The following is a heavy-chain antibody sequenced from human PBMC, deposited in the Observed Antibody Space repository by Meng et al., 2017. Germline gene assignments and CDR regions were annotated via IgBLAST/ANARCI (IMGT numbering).Heavy chain of an antibody. CDR1: GGSISSYY. CDR2: IYYSGST. Sequence: QLKLPEQGPGLAKPSETLSLTGTVSGGSISSYYWSWIRQPPGKGLEWIGYIYYSGSTTYNPSLKSRVTISVDTSKNQFSLKLSSVTAADTAVYYCARGYDFWSGQYYFDYWGQGTLVTVSS. CDR3: ARGYDFWSGQYYFDY. J-gene: IGHJ4*02. V-gene: IGHV4-59*01. D-gene: IGHD3-3*01.